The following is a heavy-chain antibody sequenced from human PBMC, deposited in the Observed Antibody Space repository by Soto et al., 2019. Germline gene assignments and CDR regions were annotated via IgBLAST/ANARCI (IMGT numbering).Heavy chain of an antibody. Sequence: PGGSLRLSCVASGFTFSSSAMSWVRQAPGKGLEWVAAVSGSGGGTYYADSVKGRFTISRDNSKNTLYLQMNSLRAEDTAVYYCAKDDYGDYAGLEYFRHWGQGALVTVSS. CDR3: AKDDYGDYAGLEYFRH. CDR2: VSGSGGGT. V-gene: IGHV3-23*01. D-gene: IGHD4-17*01. CDR1: GFTFSSSA. J-gene: IGHJ1*01.